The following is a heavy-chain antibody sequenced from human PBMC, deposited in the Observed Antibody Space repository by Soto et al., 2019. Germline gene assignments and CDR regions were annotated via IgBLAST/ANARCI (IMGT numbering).Heavy chain of an antibody. D-gene: IGHD2-15*01. CDR1: GFPFSSYA. CDR3: AKPPYCSGGSCYLSTAPNWFDP. J-gene: IGHJ5*02. V-gene: IGHV3-23*01. CDR2: ISGSGGST. Sequence: PGGSLRLSCAASGFPFSSYAMSWVRQAPGKGLEWVSAISGSGGSTYYADSVKGRFTISRDNSKNTLYLQMNSLRAEDAAVYYCAKPPYCSGGSCYLSTAPNWFDPWGQGTLVTVSS.